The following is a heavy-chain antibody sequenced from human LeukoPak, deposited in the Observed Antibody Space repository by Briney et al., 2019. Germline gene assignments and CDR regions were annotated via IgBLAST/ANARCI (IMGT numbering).Heavy chain of an antibody. CDR2: ISYDGSNK. J-gene: IGHJ4*02. Sequence: GGTLRLSCAASGFTLSSYAMHWVRDAPARGLEGGAVISYDGSNKYYADSVRGRFSISRDNSKNTLYLQMNSLRAEDTAVYYCARELGYCTNGVCYNLQKLDCWGQGTLVTVSS. CDR1: GFTLSSYA. V-gene: IGHV3-30*04. CDR3: ARELGYCTNGVCYNLQKLDC. D-gene: IGHD2-8*01.